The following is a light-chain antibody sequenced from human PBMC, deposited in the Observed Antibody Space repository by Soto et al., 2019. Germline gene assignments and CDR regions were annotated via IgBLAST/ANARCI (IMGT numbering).Light chain of an antibody. J-gene: IGKJ5*01. Sequence: DIQMTQSPSSLSGSVGDRVTITCQASQDINKNLIWYQQKPGKAPKVLIYDASDLETGVPSRFSGSGSGTVFTFTISSLQPEDFATYYCQQYESLPLTFGQGTRLEIK. V-gene: IGKV1-33*01. CDR3: QQYESLPLT. CDR2: DAS. CDR1: QDINKN.